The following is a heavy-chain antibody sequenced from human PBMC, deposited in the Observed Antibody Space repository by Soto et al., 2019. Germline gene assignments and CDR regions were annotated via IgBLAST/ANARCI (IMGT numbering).Heavy chain of an antibody. CDR1: GFTFSDYY. CDR3: ARVGGYDFWSGFGVDPNDY. Sequence: GGSLRLSCAASGFTFSDYYMSWIRQAPGKGLEWVSYISSSGSTIYYADSVKGRFTISRDNAKNSLYLQMNSLRAEDTAVYYCARVGGYDFWSGFGVDPNDYWGQGTLVTVSS. J-gene: IGHJ4*02. CDR2: ISSSGSTI. D-gene: IGHD3-3*01. V-gene: IGHV3-11*01.